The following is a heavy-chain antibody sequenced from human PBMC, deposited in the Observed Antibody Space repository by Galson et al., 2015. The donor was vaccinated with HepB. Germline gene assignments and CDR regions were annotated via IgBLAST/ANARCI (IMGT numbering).Heavy chain of an antibody. CDR3: ARGGGGSYFLYYYYYYMDV. D-gene: IGHD1-26*01. V-gene: IGHV1-2*06. Sequence: SVKVSCKASGYTFTGYYMHWVRQAPGQGLEWMGRINPNSGGTNYAQKFQGRVTMTRDTSISTAYMELSRLRSDDTAVYYCARGGGGSYFLYYYYYYMDVWGKGTTVTVSS. CDR1: GYTFTGYY. CDR2: INPNSGGT. J-gene: IGHJ6*03.